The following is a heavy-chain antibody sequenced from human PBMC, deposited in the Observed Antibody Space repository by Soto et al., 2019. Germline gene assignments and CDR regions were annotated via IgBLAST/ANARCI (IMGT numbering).Heavy chain of an antibody. Sequence: EVQLLESGGGLVQPGGSLRLSCVASGFTFASHAMNWVRQAPGKGLQWVSVISDSGGITYYADSVKGRLTISRDNSKNTPYLQMNNLRAEDPAVYYCAKDLGSSSPNWFDPWGQGTLVTFSS. CDR3: AKDLGSSSPNWFDP. CDR2: ISDSGGIT. V-gene: IGHV3-23*01. D-gene: IGHD6-6*01. J-gene: IGHJ5*02. CDR1: GFTFASHA.